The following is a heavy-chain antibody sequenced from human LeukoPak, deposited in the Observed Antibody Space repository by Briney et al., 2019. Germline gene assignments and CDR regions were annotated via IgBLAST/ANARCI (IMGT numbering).Heavy chain of an antibody. CDR1: GFSVSSNY. CDR2: ICSGGST. CDR3: ARTDETAPAEDFQH. V-gene: IGHV3-53*01. D-gene: IGHD2-21*02. Sequence: GGSLRLSCAASGFSVSSNYMSWVRQAPGKGLEWVSVICSGGSTYYADSVKGRFTISRDNSKNTLYLQMKSLRAEDTAVYYCARTDETAPAEDFQHWGQGTLVTVSS. J-gene: IGHJ1*01.